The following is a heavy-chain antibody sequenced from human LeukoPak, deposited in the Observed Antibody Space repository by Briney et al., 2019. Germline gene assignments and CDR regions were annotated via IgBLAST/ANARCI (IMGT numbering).Heavy chain of an antibody. J-gene: IGHJ3*01. Sequence: GGSLRLSCAASGFTFKTYAMCWVRQAPGEGLEWVASISAGGLNTYYADAVEGRFSISRDNSKDTVFLQMNSLRAEDTALYYCAKYSTSIIRGAFDFWGQGTMVTVSS. CDR3: AKYSTSIIRGAFDF. CDR1: GFTFKTYA. CDR2: ISAGGLNT. D-gene: IGHD3-10*01. V-gene: IGHV3-23*01.